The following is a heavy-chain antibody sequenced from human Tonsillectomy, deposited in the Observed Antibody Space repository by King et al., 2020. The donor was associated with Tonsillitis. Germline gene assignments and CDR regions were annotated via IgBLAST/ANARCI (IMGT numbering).Heavy chain of an antibody. CDR3: ARREVVVVVPAAAYGMDV. V-gene: IGHV1-69*01. D-gene: IGHD2-2*01. Sequence: LVQSGAEVKKPGSSVKVSCKASGGTFSSYAISWVRQAPGQGLEWMGGIIPIFGTANYAQKFQGRVTITADESTSTAYMELSSLRSEDTAVYYCARREVVVVVPAAAYGMDVWGQGTTVTVSS. CDR1: GGTFSSYA. CDR2: IIPIFGTA. J-gene: IGHJ6*02.